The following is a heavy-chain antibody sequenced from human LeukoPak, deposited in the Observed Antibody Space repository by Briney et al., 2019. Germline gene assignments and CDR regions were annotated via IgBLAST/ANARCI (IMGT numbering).Heavy chain of an antibody. CDR2: ISGSGGGT. Sequence: GGSLRLSCAASGFTFSSYAMSWVRQTPGKGLEWVSAISGSGGGTFHADSVKGRFTISRDNSANTLYLQMSSLRVEDTAVYYCAREWGRIAVAGGPGYWGQGALVTVSS. V-gene: IGHV3-23*01. CDR1: GFTFSSYA. CDR3: AREWGRIAVAGGPGY. D-gene: IGHD6-19*01. J-gene: IGHJ4*02.